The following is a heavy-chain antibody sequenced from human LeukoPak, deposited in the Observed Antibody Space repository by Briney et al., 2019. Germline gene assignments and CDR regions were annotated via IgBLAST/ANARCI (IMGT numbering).Heavy chain of an antibody. CDR1: GFTFSNYA. D-gene: IGHD3-10*01. J-gene: IGHJ6*02. CDR2: ISGSGGST. Sequence: GGSLRLSCVPSGFTFSNYAMSWVRQAPGKGLEWVSTISGSGGSTYYTDSVKGRFTIPRDNSKNTLYLQMNSLRAEDTAVYYCAKGPPLRWFGERSSNGMDVWGQGTTVTVSS. CDR3: AKGPPLRWFGERSSNGMDV. V-gene: IGHV3-23*01.